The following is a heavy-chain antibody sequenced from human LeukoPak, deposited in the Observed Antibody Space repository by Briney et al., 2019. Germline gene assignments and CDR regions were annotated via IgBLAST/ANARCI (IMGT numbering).Heavy chain of an antibody. CDR3: ARDLRRYSGYDYGAFDI. CDR1: GYTFTGYY. V-gene: IGHV1-2*02. D-gene: IGHD5-12*01. CDR2: INPNSGGT. J-gene: IGHJ3*02. Sequence: ASVKVSCKASGYTFTGYYMHWVRQAPGQGLEWMGWINPNSGGTNYAQKFQGRVTMTRDTSISTAYMELSRLRSDDTAVYYCARDLRRYSGYDYGAFDIWGQGTMVTVSS.